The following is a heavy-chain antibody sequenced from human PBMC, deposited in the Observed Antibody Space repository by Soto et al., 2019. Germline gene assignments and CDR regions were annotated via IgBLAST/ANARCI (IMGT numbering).Heavy chain of an antibody. D-gene: IGHD5-18*01. J-gene: IGHJ6*02. CDR3: ARGVDTAMDLYYYYGMDV. CDR2: IKQDGSEK. CDR1: GFTFSSYW. V-gene: IGHV3-7*01. Sequence: HPGGSLRLSCAASGFTFSSYWMSWVRQAPGKGLEWVANIKQDGSEKYYVDSVKGRFTISRDNAKNSLYLQMNSLRAEDTAVYYCARGVDTAMDLYYYYGMDVWGQGTTVTVSS.